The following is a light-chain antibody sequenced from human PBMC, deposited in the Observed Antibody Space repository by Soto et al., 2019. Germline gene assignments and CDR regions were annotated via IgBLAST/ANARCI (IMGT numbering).Light chain of an antibody. V-gene: IGKV1-5*01. Sequence: DIQMTQSPFTVSASVGDRVTITCGANHRISTWLSWSQQKPRKAPKHLIYDASNLQSRVPSRFNGSGSGTEFTLTISSLQPDDFATYFCQQYNSYPYTFGQGTKVDIK. CDR1: HRISTW. J-gene: IGKJ2*01. CDR3: QQYNSYPYT. CDR2: DAS.